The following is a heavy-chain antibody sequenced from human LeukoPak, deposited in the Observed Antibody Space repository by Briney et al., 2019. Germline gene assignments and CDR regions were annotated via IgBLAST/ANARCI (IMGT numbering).Heavy chain of an antibody. Sequence: ASVKVSCKASGYTFTSYGISWVRQAPGQGLEWMGWISAYNGNTNYAQKLQGRVTMTTDTSTSTAYMELRSLRSDDTAVYYCARETSSYVHGYNWFDPWGQGTLVTVSS. CDR3: ARETSSYVHGYNWFDP. D-gene: IGHD2-2*01. CDR1: GYTFTSYG. CDR2: ISAYNGNT. J-gene: IGHJ5*02. V-gene: IGHV1-18*01.